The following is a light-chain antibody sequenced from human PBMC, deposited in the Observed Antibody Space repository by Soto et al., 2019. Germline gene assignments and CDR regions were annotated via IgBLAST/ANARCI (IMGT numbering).Light chain of an antibody. J-gene: IGKJ4*01. CDR2: DAS. V-gene: IGKV3-11*01. CDR1: HHVSTY. CDR3: QASGGLNVT. Sequence: EILLTQSPATLSLSPGEGATLSCRASHHVSTYIAWYQQKPGQAPRLLIYDASNRGTGVPARFSGSVSGKDFTLTISSLDSGVCAVYCCQASGGLNVTFVGWTMVEI.